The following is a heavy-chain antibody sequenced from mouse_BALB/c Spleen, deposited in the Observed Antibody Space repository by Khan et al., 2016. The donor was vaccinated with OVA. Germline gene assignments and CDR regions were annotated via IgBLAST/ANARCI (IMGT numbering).Heavy chain of an antibody. V-gene: IGHV2-6-1*01. CDR2: IWSDGST. D-gene: IGHD2-10*01. Sequence: VQLKESGPGLVAPSQSLSITCTISGFSLTNYGVHWVRQPPGKGLEWLVVIWSDGSTTYNSALKSRLTISKDNSKSQVFLKMNSHQTEDTSMYFCARQPYYHYNVMDYWGQGTSVTVSS. CDR3: ARQPYYHYNVMDY. CDR1: GFSLTNYG. J-gene: IGHJ4*01.